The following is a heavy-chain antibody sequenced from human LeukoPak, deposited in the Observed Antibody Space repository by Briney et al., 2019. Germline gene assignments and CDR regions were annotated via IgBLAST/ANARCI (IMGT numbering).Heavy chain of an antibody. CDR2: ISGSADST. J-gene: IGHJ4*02. V-gene: IGHV3-23*01. Sequence: GGSLRLSCAASGFTFSSYALNWVRQAPGKGPEWVSAISGSADSTYYADSVKGRFTISRDNSKNTLYLQMNSLRAEDTAVYYCATDRGRWGQGTLVTVSS. CDR1: GFTFSSYA. CDR3: ATDRGR. D-gene: IGHD1-26*01.